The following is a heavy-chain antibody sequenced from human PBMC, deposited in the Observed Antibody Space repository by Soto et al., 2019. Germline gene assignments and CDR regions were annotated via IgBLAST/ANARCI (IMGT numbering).Heavy chain of an antibody. CDR2: IYTGGST. CDR3: ARVSTTAKTFDY. CDR1: GFTVGSSY. Sequence: GGSLRLSCTTSGFTVGSSYMSWVRQAPGRGLEWVSVIYTGGSTYYADSVKGRFTISRDNSKNTLYLQMHSLRAEDTALYYCARVSTTAKTFDYWGQGTLVTVSS. V-gene: IGHV3-53*01. J-gene: IGHJ4*02.